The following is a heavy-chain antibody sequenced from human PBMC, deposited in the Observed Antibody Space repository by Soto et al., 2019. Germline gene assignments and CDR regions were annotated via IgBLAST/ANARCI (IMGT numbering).Heavy chain of an antibody. CDR2: IYHSGST. CDR3: ARVHPYSDYGMDI. Sequence: RSLTCAVSDGSISSSNWWSWVRQPPGKGLEWIGEIYHSGSTNYNPSLKSRVTISVDKSKNQFSLKLSSVTGGDQAVYYRARVHPYSDYGMDIWSQGTTVTISS. V-gene: IGHV4-4*02. J-gene: IGHJ6*02. CDR1: DGSISSSNW.